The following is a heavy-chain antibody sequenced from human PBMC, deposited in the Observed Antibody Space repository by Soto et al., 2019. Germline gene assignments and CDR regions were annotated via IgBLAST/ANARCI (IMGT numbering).Heavy chain of an antibody. D-gene: IGHD4-17*01. CDR3: ARDPGANYGVGWFDP. CDR2: IYYSGST. J-gene: IGHJ5*02. Sequence: QVQLQESGPGLVKPSQTLSLTCTVSGGSISSGDYYWSWIRQPPGKGLEWIGYIYYSGSTYYNPSLKSRVTISVDTSKNQFSLKLSSVTAADTAVYYCARDPGANYGVGWFDPWGQGTLVTVSS. CDR1: GGSISSGDYY. V-gene: IGHV4-30-4*01.